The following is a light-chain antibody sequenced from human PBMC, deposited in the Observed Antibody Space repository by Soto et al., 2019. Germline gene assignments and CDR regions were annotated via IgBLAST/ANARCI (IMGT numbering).Light chain of an antibody. CDR3: QKYNSAPLT. J-gene: IGKJ4*01. V-gene: IGKV3-11*01. Sequence: IVLTQSPSALSFSPRERATLSCRASQSVSNYLAWYQQKPGQAPRLLIYDASNRATGIPARFSGSGSGTEFTLTISSLQPEDVAAYYCQKYNSAPLTFAG. CDR2: DAS. CDR1: QSVSNY.